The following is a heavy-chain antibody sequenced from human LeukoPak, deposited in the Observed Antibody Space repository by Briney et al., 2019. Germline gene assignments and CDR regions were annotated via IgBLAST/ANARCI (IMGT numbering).Heavy chain of an antibody. CDR2: INWNGGST. Sequence: RPGGSLRLSCAASGFTFDDYGMSWVRQAPGKGLEWDSGINWNGGSTGYADSVKGRFTISRDNAKNSLYLQMNSLRAEDTALYHCARDRRAYYYGSGSYYNVNWFDPWGQGTLVTVSS. D-gene: IGHD3-10*01. V-gene: IGHV3-20*01. CDR1: GFTFDDYG. J-gene: IGHJ5*02. CDR3: ARDRRAYYYGSGSYYNVNWFDP.